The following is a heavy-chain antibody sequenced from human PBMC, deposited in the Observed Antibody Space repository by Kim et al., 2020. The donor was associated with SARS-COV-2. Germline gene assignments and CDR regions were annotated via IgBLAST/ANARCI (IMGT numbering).Heavy chain of an antibody. CDR2: ISYDGSNK. CDR1: GFTFSSYA. J-gene: IGHJ4*02. CDR3: ARDRGYSGYDSPYFDY. V-gene: IGHV3-30-3*01. Sequence: GGSLRLSCAASGFTFSSYAMHWVRQATGKGLEWVAVISYDGSNKYYADSVKGRFTISRDNSKNTLYLQMNSLRAEDTAVYYCARDRGYSGYDSPYFDYWGQGTLVTVSS. D-gene: IGHD5-12*01.